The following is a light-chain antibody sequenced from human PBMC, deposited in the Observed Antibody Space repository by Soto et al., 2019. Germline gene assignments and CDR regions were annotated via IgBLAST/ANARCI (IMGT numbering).Light chain of an antibody. Sequence: TVFTQPTGTLYFSPGETATISCRASQSVDNNHVAWFHQRRGLSPRLFIYGASNRANGIPDRFSVSGSGTDLTLTLSRLEPEAFAVYVCQQYGNSPPGTFGPGTRLEIK. CDR3: QQYGNSPPGT. J-gene: IGKJ5*01. CDR1: QSVDNNH. V-gene: IGKV3-20*01. CDR2: GAS.